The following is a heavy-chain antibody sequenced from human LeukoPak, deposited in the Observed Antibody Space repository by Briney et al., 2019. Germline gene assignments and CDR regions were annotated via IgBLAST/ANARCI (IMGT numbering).Heavy chain of an antibody. Sequence: GESLKISCKGSGYSFTSYWIGWVRQVPGRGLEWMGIIYPGDSDTRYSPSFQGQVTISADKSISTAYLRWSSLKASDTAMYYCARRYCSSTSCNPYFFDYWGQGTLVTVSS. CDR1: GYSFTSYW. V-gene: IGHV5-51*01. D-gene: IGHD2-2*01. CDR3: ARRYCSSTSCNPYFFDY. J-gene: IGHJ4*02. CDR2: IYPGDSDT.